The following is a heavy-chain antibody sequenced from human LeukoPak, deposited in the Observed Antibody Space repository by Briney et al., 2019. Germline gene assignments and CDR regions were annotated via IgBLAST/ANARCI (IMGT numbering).Heavy chain of an antibody. J-gene: IGHJ6*03. V-gene: IGHV4-59*01. CDR2: IYFSGST. Sequence: SETLSLTCTVSGGSISSYYWSWIRQPPGKGLEWIVYIYFSGSTNYNPSLKSRVAISVDTSKNQFSLKLNSVTAADTAVYYCGNYDFMFGNMDVWGKGTTVTVSS. D-gene: IGHD3-3*01. CDR1: GGSISSYY. CDR3: GNYDFMFGNMDV.